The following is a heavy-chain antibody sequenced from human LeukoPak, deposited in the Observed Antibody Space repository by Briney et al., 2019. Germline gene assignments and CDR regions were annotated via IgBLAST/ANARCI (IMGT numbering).Heavy chain of an antibody. D-gene: IGHD2-2*01. CDR3: AKEIGSSRPFDY. Sequence: PGGSLRLSCAASGXTINNYAMSWVRQAPGKGLEWVSAITDSGDTPFYADSVKGRLTISRDNSTTTLYLQMNSLRGEDTAVYYCAKEIGSSRPFDYWGQGTLVTVSS. CDR1: GXTINNYA. J-gene: IGHJ4*02. CDR2: ITDSGDTP. V-gene: IGHV3-23*01.